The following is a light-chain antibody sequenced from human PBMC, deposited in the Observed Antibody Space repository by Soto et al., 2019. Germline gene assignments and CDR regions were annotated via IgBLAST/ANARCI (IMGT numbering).Light chain of an antibody. CDR2: GAP. J-gene: IGKJ5*01. CDR1: QSVRTN. Sequence: EIVMTQSPTTLSVSPGERATLSCRASQSVRTNLAWYQQKPCQVPSLLIYGAPTRASGIPARFSGSGSGTEFTLTIGRLQSEDFAVYYCQQYSSSPSFGQGTRLEI. CDR3: QQYSSSPS. V-gene: IGKV3-15*01.